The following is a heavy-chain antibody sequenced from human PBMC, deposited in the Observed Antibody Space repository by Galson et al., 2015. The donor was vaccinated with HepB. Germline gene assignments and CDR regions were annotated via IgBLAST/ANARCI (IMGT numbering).Heavy chain of an antibody. CDR2: ISSSGSTL. J-gene: IGHJ2*01. V-gene: IGHV3-11*01. D-gene: IGHD3-22*01. CDR3: ARGNYYDSGGYYWYFDL. Sequence: SLRLSCAASGFTFSDYYMNWIRQAPGKGLEWVSYISSSGSTLNYADSEKGRFTISGDNAKNSLYLQMNSLRAEDTAVYYCARGNYYDSGGYYWYFDLWGRGTLVTVSS. CDR1: GFTFSDYY.